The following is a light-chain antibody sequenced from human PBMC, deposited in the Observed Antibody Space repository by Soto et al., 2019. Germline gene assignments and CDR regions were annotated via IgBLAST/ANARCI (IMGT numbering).Light chain of an antibody. J-gene: IGLJ1*01. Sequence: QSALTQPASVSGSPGQSITISCTGTSSDVGGYNSVSWYQQLPGKAPKLIIYDVSNRPSGVSNRFSGSKSDNTASLTISGLQAEDEADYYCSSYKTSSTRYVFGTVTKVTVL. CDR2: DVS. V-gene: IGLV2-14*01. CDR1: SSDVGGYNS. CDR3: SSYKTSSTRYV.